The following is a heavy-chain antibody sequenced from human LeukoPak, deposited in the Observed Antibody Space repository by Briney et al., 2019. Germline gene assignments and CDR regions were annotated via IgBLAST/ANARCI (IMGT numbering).Heavy chain of an antibody. CDR3: ARAGSGWSFDY. Sequence: SETLSLTCTVSGGSISSYYWSWIRQPPGKGLEWIGYIYYSGSTNYNPSLKSRVTISVDMSENQFSLKLSSVTAADTAVYYCARAGSGWSFDYWGQGALVTVSS. J-gene: IGHJ4*02. D-gene: IGHD6-19*01. CDR2: IYYSGST. V-gene: IGHV4-59*01. CDR1: GGSISSYY.